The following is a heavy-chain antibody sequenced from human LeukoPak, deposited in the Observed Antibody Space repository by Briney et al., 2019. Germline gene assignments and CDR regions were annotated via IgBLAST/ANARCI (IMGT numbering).Heavy chain of an antibody. D-gene: IGHD3-16*01. CDR3: ARHYLYHFGFDY. CDR2: IYHSGST. CDR1: GGSISSGGYY. V-gene: IGHV4-30-2*01. J-gene: IGHJ4*02. Sequence: SETLSLTCTVSGGSISSGGYYWSWIRQPPGKGLEWIGYIYHSGSTYYNPSLKSRVTISVDRSKNQFSLKLSSVTAADTAVYYCARHYLYHFGFDYWGQGTLVTVSS.